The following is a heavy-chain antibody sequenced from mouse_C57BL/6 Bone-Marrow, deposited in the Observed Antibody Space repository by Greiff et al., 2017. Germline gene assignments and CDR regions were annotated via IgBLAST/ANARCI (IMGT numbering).Heavy chain of an antibody. Sequence: EVQLQQSGPVLVKPGASVKMSCKASGYTFTDYYMNWVKQSHGKSLEWIGVINPYNGGTSYNQKFKGKATLTVDKSSSTAYMELNSLTSEDSAVYYCAILRLYAMDYWGQGASVTVSS. CDR2: INPYNGGT. CDR3: AILRLYAMDY. CDR1: GYTFTDYY. J-gene: IGHJ4*01. D-gene: IGHD1-2*01. V-gene: IGHV1-19*01.